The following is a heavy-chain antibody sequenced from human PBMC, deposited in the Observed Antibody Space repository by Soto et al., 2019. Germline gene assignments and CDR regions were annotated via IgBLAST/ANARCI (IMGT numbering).Heavy chain of an antibody. CDR1: GFTFSSYS. J-gene: IGHJ4*02. V-gene: IGHV3-48*02. Sequence: LGGSLRLSCAASGFTFSSYSMNWVRQAPGKGLEWVSYISSSSSTIYYADSVKGRFTISRDNAKNSLNLQMNSLRDEDTAVYYCARGPRPGNYWGQGTLVTVSS. CDR2: ISSSSSTI. CDR3: ARGPRPGNY.